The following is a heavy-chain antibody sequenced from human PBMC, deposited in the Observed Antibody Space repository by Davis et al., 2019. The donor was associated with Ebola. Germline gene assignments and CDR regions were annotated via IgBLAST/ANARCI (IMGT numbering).Heavy chain of an antibody. J-gene: IGHJ5*02. CDR3: TRQVPGTGTTDR. V-gene: IGHV3-73*01. CDR2: VREKAKNYVT. CDR1: GFTFSDSP. D-gene: IGHD1-1*01. Sequence: GESLKISCAASGFTFSDSPIHWVRQASGKGLEWVGRVREKAKNYVTGYAASVAGRCIISRDNSKNTAYLQMNSLKSEDTARYFCTRQVPGTGTTDRWGQGTVVTVSS.